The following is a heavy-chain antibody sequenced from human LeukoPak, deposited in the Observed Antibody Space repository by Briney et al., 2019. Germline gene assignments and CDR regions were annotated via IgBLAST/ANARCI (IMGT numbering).Heavy chain of an antibody. CDR2: IYYSGST. Sequence: SETLSLTCTVSGGSISTSSYYWGWIRQPPGKGLEWIGGIYYSGSTYYNPSLKSRVTISVDTSKNQFSLKLSSVTAADTAVYYCARDDGASTVVTEYDAFDIWGQGTMVTVSS. D-gene: IGHD4-23*01. CDR3: ARDDGASTVVTEYDAFDI. V-gene: IGHV4-39*07. J-gene: IGHJ3*02. CDR1: GGSISTSSYY.